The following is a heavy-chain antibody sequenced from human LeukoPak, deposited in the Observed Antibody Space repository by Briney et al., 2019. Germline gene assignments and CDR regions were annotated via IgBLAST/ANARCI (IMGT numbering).Heavy chain of an antibody. J-gene: IGHJ4*02. CDR2: IHYSGTT. Sequence: PSETLFLTRTTSRASINSQVTRWGWLPQPPGKGLEWIGSIHYSGTTYYNPSLKSRVTISVDTSKNQFSLKLSSVTAADTAVYFCARLFDYWGQGTLVTVSP. CDR1: RASINSQVTR. CDR3: ARLFDY. V-gene: IGHV4-39*01.